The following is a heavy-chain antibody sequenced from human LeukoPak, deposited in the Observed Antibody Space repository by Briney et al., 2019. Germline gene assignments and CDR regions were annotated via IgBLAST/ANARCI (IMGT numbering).Heavy chain of an antibody. CDR2: IIPILGIA. J-gene: IGHJ4*02. V-gene: IGHV1-69*04. CDR1: GGTFSSYA. CDR3: VRGVYGYSNPWSPFDY. Sequence: ASVKVSCKASGGTFSSYAISWVRQAPGQGLEWMGRIIPILGIANYAQKFQGRVTITADKSTSTAYMELSSLRSEDTAVYYCVRGVYGYSNPWSPFDYWGQGTLVTVSS. D-gene: IGHD4-11*01.